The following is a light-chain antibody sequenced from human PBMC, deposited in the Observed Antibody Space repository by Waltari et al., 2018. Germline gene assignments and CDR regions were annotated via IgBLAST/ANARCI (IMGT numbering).Light chain of an antibody. V-gene: IGKV1-12*01. CDR1: RDINNW. CDR2: TAS. Sequence: DTQMTQSPSSVSASVGDRVTITCRASRDINNWLAWYQVRPGKAPKLLIYTASTLQSGVPSRFSGSGSGTAFTLTISNLQSEDFATYYCQQANSFPLTFGGGTKLEIK. J-gene: IGKJ4*01. CDR3: QQANSFPLT.